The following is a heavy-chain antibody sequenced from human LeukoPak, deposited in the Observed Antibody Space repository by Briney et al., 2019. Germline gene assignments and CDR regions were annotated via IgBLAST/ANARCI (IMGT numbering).Heavy chain of an antibody. D-gene: IGHD6-13*01. Sequence: GVPLRLSCAASGFTFSKAWMSWVRQAPGKGREYLGRVKSKSEGGTTDYAAPVKGRLSISRDDSKSTLYLQLNSLKTEDTAVYYCATGWQLIDFWGQGTLVTVSS. V-gene: IGHV3-15*01. CDR1: GFTFSKAW. CDR2: VKSKSEGGTT. CDR3: ATGWQLIDF. J-gene: IGHJ4*02.